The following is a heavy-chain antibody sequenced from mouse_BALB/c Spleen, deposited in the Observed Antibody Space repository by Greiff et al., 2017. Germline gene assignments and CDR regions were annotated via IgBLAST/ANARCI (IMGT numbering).Heavy chain of an antibody. J-gene: IGHJ4*01. CDR2: IWSGGST. CDR1: GFSLTSYG. V-gene: IGHV2-2*02. CDR3: ASLGTTSYYAMDY. Sequence: QVQLKESGPGLVQPSQSLSITCTVSGFSLTSYGVHWVRQSPGKGLEWLGVIWSGGSTDYNAAFISRLSISKDNSKSQVFFKMNSLQANDTAIYYCASLGTTSYYAMDYWGQGTSVTVSS. D-gene: IGHD2-14*01.